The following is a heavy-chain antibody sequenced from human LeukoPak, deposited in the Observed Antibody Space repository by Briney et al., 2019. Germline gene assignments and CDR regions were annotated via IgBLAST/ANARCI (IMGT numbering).Heavy chain of an antibody. CDR3: ARESGVPAAIDY. V-gene: IGHV4-30-2*01. CDR1: GGSFSGYY. Sequence: SETLSLTCAVYGGSFSGYYWSWIRQPPGKGLEWIGYIYHSGSTYYNPSLKSRVTISVDRSKNQFSLKLSSVTAADTAVYYCARESGVPAAIDYWGQGTLVTVSS. J-gene: IGHJ4*02. D-gene: IGHD2-2*01. CDR2: IYHSGST.